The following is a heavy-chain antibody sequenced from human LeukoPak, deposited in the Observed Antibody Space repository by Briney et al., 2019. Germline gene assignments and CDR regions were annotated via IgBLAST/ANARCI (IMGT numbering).Heavy chain of an antibody. J-gene: IGHJ2*01. CDR1: GYTLTELS. D-gene: IGHD1-1*01. Sequence: ASVKVSCKVSGYTLTELSLHWVRQAPGKGLEWMGGFDPEDGETIYAQKFQGRVTMTEDTSTDTAYMELSSLRSEDTAVYYCGTGRMVQLELDSNWYFDLWGRGTLVTVSS. V-gene: IGHV1-24*01. CDR2: FDPEDGET. CDR3: GTGRMVQLELDSNWYFDL.